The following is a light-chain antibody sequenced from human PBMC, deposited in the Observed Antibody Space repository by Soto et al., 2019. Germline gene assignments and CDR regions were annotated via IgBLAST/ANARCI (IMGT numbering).Light chain of an antibody. CDR2: RNN. CDR3: AAWDDSLSALV. V-gene: IGLV1-47*01. J-gene: IGLJ2*01. CDR1: SSNIGSNY. Sequence: QSVLTQPPSASGTPGQRVTISCSGSSSNIGSNYVYWYQQLPGTAPKLLIYRNNHRPSGVPDRFSGSKSGTSASLAISGLRSEDEADYYCAAWDDSLSALVFGGGTKVTVL.